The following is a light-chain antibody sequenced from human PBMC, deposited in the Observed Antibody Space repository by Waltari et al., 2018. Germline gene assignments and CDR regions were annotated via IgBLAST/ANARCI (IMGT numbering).Light chain of an antibody. CDR3: HQYESAPLT. V-gene: IGKV4-1*01. CDR1: QSVLRSPNKKNY. CDR2: WAS. J-gene: IGKJ4*01. Sequence: DIVMTQSPGSLAVSLGERATINCKSSQSVLRSPNKKNYLAWFQQKPGPPTKVIINWASTRESGVPDRFSGSGSGTDFALTINNLQAEDVAVYYCHQYESAPLTFGGGTRVEIK.